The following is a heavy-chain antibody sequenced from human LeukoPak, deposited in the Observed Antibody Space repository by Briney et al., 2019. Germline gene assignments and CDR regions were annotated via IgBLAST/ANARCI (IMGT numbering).Heavy chain of an antibody. D-gene: IGHD3-22*01. CDR1: GFTVSSNY. CDR2: IYSGGST. J-gene: IGHJ4*02. V-gene: IGHV3-53*01. CDR3: AKRYYYDNSGLWDY. Sequence: PGGSLRLSCAASGFTVSSNYMSWVRQAPGKGLEWVSVIYSGGSTYYADSVKGRFTISRDNSKNTLYLQMNSLRAEDTAVYYCAKRYYYDNSGLWDYWGQGTLVTVSS.